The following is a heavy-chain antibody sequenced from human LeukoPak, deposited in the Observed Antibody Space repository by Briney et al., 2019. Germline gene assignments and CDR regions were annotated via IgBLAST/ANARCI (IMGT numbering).Heavy chain of an antibody. D-gene: IGHD4-17*01. J-gene: IGHJ4*02. CDR2: IYHSGTT. CDR1: GGSISSSNW. Sequence: SETLSLTCAVSGGSISSSNWWSWVRQPPGKGLEWIGEIYHSGTTNYSPSLKSRVIISVDKSKSQFSLKLSSVTAADTAVYFCARVNGDYKDYFDYWGQGTLVTVSS. V-gene: IGHV4-4*02. CDR3: ARVNGDYKDYFDY.